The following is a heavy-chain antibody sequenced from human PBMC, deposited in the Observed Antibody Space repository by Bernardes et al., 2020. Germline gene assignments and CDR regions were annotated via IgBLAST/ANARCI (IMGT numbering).Heavy chain of an antibody. Sequence: GSLRLSCAASGFTFSSYDMHWVRQATGKGLEWVSAIGTAGDTYYPGSVKGRFTISRENAKNSLYLQMNSLRAGDTAVYYCARGYDICGMDVWGQGTTVTVSS. CDR3: ARGYDICGMDV. D-gene: IGHD3-9*01. CDR1: GFTFSSYD. J-gene: IGHJ6*02. V-gene: IGHV3-13*01. CDR2: IGTAGDT.